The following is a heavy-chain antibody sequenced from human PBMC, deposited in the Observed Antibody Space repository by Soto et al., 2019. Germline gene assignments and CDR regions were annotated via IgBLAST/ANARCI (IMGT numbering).Heavy chain of an antibody. CDR3: ARALDYSNHHYMDV. CDR2: IYYSGST. V-gene: IGHV4-31*03. CDR1: GGSISSGGYY. D-gene: IGHD4-4*01. Sequence: SETLSLTCTVSGGSISSGGYYWSWIRQHPGKGLEWIGYIYYSGSTYYNPSLKSRVTISVDTSKNQFSLKLSSVTAADTAVYYCARALDYSNHHYMDVWGKGTTVTVSS. J-gene: IGHJ6*03.